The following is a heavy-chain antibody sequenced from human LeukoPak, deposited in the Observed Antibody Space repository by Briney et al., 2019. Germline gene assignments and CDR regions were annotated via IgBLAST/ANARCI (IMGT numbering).Heavy chain of an antibody. CDR2: IYYSGST. J-gene: IGHJ4*02. V-gene: IGHV4-30-4*01. CDR3: ASSGSRWLIEKTYSPY. CDR1: GGSISSGDYY. D-gene: IGHD3-22*01. Sequence: SETLSLTCTVSGGSISSGDYYWSWIRQPPGKGLEWIGYIYYSGSTYYNPSLKSRVTISVDTSKDQFSLKLSSVTAADTAVYYCASSGSRWLIEKTYSPYWGQGTLVTVSS.